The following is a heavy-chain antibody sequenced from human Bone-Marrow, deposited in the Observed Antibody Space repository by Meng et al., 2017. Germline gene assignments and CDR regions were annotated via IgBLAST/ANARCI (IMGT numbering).Heavy chain of an antibody. V-gene: IGHV1-8*01. CDR3: ARDYGGNSGRFDP. D-gene: IGHD4-23*01. J-gene: IGHJ5*02. Sequence: GELVQSGADVKKPGASVRVTCKASGYIFTNYDLNWVRQAAGQGPEWMGWLNPRTGNTGYAQKFQGRVTLTRDTSRSTAYMELSSLTSDDTAIYYCARDYGGNSGRFDPWGQGTLVTVSS. CDR1: GYIFTNYD. CDR2: LNPRTGNT.